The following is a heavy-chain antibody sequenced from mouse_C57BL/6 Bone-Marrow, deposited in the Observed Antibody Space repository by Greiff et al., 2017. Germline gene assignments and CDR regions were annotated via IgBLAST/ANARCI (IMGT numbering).Heavy chain of an antibody. CDR2: IYPGSGST. CDR1: GYTFTSYW. V-gene: IGHV1-55*01. J-gene: IGHJ3*01. CDR3: ARPLSSLFAY. Sequence: QVQLQQPGAELVKPGASVKMSCKASGYTFTSYWITWVKQRPGQGLEWIGDIYPGSGSTNYNEKFKSKATRTVNKSYSTAYMELRSLTSEDSAVYYCARPLSSLFAYWGQGTLVTVSA. D-gene: IGHD1-1*01.